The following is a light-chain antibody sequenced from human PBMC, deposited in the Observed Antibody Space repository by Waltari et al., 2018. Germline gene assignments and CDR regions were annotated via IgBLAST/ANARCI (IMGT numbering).Light chain of an antibody. J-gene: IGLJ7*01. CDR3: GTWDSSLSGAV. V-gene: IGLV1-51*02. Sequence: QSVLTQPPSVSAAPGQRVTISRSGGRSNLGKNYVDWFRQFPGTAPKPLIDEDTERPSGIAGRFSGSKSGTSATLDITGLQAGDEADYYCGTWDSSLSGAVFGGGTHLTVL. CDR1: RSNLGKNY. CDR2: EDT.